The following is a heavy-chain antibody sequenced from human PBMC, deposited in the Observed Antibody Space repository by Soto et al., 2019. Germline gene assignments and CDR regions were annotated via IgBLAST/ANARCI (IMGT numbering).Heavy chain of an antibody. CDR2: ISYDGSNK. Sequence: PGGSLRLSCAASGFTFSSYAMHWVRQAPGKGLEWVAVISYDGSNKYYADSVKGRFTISRDNSKNTLYLQMNSLRAEDTAVYYCARDPVAYCGGDCRTFDYWGQGTQVTVSS. J-gene: IGHJ4*02. D-gene: IGHD2-21*02. CDR1: GFTFSSYA. CDR3: ARDPVAYCGGDCRTFDY. V-gene: IGHV3-30-3*01.